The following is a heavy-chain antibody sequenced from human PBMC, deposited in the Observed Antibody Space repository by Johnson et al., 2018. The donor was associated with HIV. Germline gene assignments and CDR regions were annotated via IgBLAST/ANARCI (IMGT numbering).Heavy chain of an antibody. Sequence: VQLVESGGGLVKPGGSLRLSCAASGFTLSNAWMSWVRQAPGKGLEWVGRIKSNTDGGTTEYAAPVKGRFTISRADSQNTLYLQMNSLKTEDTAVYYCTTDRIPVFPDDVGERGAFDIWGQGTMVTVSS. CDR3: TTDRIPVFPDDVGERGAFDI. J-gene: IGHJ3*02. D-gene: IGHD3-3*01. CDR1: GFTLSNAW. V-gene: IGHV3-15*01. CDR2: IKSNTDGGTT.